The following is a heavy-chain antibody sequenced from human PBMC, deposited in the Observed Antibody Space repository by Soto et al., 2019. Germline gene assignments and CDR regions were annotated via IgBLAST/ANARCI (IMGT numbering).Heavy chain of an antibody. J-gene: IGHJ5*01. CDR2: VHISGHS. CDR3: ARVRQCCSANNGYFDT. Sequence: SDTLSLTCTLSGGSVRAPVWWDWVRQSPDKGLEWIAEVHISGHSNYNPSLRSRVSVSIDSSKNQFYLNLNSVTAADTAIYYCARVRQCCSANNGYFDTWGQGTQVTVSS. V-gene: IGHV4-4*02. D-gene: IGHD6-25*01. CDR1: GGSVRAPVW.